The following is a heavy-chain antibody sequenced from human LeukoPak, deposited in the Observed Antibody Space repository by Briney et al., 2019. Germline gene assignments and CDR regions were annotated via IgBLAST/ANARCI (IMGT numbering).Heavy chain of an antibody. J-gene: IGHJ4*02. Sequence: GGSLRLSCAASGFTFSSYTMIWVRQTPGKGLEWVSSITSSGYYIYCADSMKGRFTISRDNSKNTLYLQMNSLRAEDTAVYYCAREGAYCSGGSCQTNFDYWGQGTLVTVSS. CDR3: AREGAYCSGGSCQTNFDY. CDR2: ITSSGYYI. V-gene: IGHV3-21*01. D-gene: IGHD2-15*01. CDR1: GFTFSSYT.